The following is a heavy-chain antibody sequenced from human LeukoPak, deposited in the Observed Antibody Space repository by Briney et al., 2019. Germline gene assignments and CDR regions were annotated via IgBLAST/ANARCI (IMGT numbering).Heavy chain of an antibody. V-gene: IGHV4-39*07. Sequence: PSETLSLTCTVSGGSISSSTYYWGWIRQPPGKGLEWIGSIYYSGSTYYNPSLKSRVTISVDTSKNQFSLKLSSVTAADTAVYYCARGYYYDSSGYTTGYFDYWGQGTLVTVSS. CDR1: GGSISSSTYY. D-gene: IGHD3-22*01. CDR2: IYYSGST. CDR3: ARGYYYDSSGYTTGYFDY. J-gene: IGHJ4*02.